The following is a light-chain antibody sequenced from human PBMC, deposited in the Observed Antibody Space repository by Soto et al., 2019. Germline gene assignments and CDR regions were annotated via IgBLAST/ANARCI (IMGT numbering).Light chain of an antibody. CDR2: DVS. CDR1: NGDIGGYNY. J-gene: IGLJ3*02. V-gene: IGLV2-14*01. CDR3: SSYTSSNTWV. Sequence: QSALTQPASVSGSPGQSIAISCTGTNGDIGGYNYVSWYQQHPGKAPKLLIYDVSNRPSGVSNRFSGSKSGNMASLTISGLRAEDQADYYCSSYTSSNTWVFGRGTKLTVL.